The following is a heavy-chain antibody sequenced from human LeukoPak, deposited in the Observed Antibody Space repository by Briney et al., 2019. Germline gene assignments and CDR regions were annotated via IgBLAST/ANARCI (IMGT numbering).Heavy chain of an antibody. V-gene: IGHV3-48*01. CDR1: GFPFMTYA. Sequence: KSGGSLRLSCEASGFPFMTYAMNWVRQSPGKGLEWVAFLTRGSSNIQYAESVKGRFTISRDNGKDSLFLQMNSLRAEDTAVYYCARVVPVHEYYNSYMDVWGKGTTVTVSS. D-gene: IGHD1-1*01. CDR3: ARVVPVHEYYNSYMDV. CDR2: LTRGSSNI. J-gene: IGHJ6*03.